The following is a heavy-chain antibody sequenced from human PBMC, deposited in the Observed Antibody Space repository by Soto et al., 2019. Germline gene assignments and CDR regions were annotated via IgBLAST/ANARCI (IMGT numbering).Heavy chain of an antibody. CDR2: IYNSGNT. J-gene: IGHJ4*02. V-gene: IGHV4-4*07. CDR3: ARGPQGSGWYAVDY. Sequence: LSLTCTVSGGSISGNYWSWIRQPAGKGLEWIGRIYNSGNTNYNPSLKSRVTMSVDTSKNQFSLKLTSVTAADTAVYYCARGPQGSGWYAVDYWGQGTLVTVSS. CDR1: GGSISGNY. D-gene: IGHD6-19*01.